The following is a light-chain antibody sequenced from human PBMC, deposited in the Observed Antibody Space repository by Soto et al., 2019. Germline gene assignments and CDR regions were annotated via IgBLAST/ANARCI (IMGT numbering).Light chain of an antibody. CDR3: TSWTTSTTMI. Sequence: QSVLTQPASVSGSPGQSITISCTRTSSDIGAYNFVSWYQQHPGKAPKLMLYDVNIRPSGVSNRFSGSKSGNTDSLTISGLQAEDEADYYCTSWTTSTTMIFGGGTELTVL. CDR2: DVN. CDR1: SSDIGAYNF. V-gene: IGLV2-14*03. J-gene: IGLJ2*01.